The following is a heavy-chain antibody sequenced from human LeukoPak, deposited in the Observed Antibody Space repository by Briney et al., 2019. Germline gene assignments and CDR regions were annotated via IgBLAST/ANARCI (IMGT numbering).Heavy chain of an antibody. CDR2: ISYDGSNK. J-gene: IGHJ4*02. CDR1: GFTFSSYA. Sequence: PGGSLRLSCAASGFTFSSYAMHWVRQAPGKGLEWVAVISYDGSNKYYADSVKGRFTISRDNSKNTLYLQMNSLGAEDTAVYYCARGGYSGSDALWGQGTLVTVSS. CDR3: ARGGYSGSDAL. V-gene: IGHV3-30*14. D-gene: IGHD5-12*01.